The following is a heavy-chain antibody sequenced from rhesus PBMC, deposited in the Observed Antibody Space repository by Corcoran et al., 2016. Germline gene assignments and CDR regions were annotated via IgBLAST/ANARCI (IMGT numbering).Heavy chain of an antibody. CDR2: IINKANGGTA. D-gene: IGHD5-12*01. CDR3: ARDGDTATVLDS. Sequence: EVRLVESGGGLVQPGGSLRLSCAASGFTFSDYYMSWVRQAPGKGQEWVGFIINKANGGTAEYAASVKGRFTISRDDSKSIASLQMNSLKTEDTAVYYCARDGDTATVLDSWGQGVVVTVSS. V-gene: IGHV3-116*02. J-gene: IGHJ6*01. CDR1: GFTFSDYY.